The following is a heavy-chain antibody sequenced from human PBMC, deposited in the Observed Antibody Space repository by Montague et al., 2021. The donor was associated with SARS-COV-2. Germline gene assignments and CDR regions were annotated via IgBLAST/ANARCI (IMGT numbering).Heavy chain of an antibody. CDR2: IYPEDSDT. V-gene: IGHV5-51*01. J-gene: IGHJ4*02. CDR3: ARQVHIYCSSTGCPFDY. D-gene: IGHD2-2*01. Sequence: QSGAEVKKPGESLKISCEGSGNSFTSYWIAWVRQMPGKGLEWMGIIYPEDSDTRYSPSFQGHVTISADKSMNTAFLQWSSLRASDTAIYYCARQVHIYCSSTGCPFDYWGQGTLVTVSS. CDR1: GNSFTSYW.